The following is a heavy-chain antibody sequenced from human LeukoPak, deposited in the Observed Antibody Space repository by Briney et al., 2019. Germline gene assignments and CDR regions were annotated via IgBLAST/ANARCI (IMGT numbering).Heavy chain of an antibody. CDR2: TSSSSSYI. CDR3: ATVRWDEYYYYYYYYYMDV. Sequence: GGSLRLSCAASGFTFTTYCMSWVRQAPGKGLEWVSSTSSSSSYIYYADSVKGRFTISRDNAKKSLYLQMNRLRAEDTAVYYCATVRWDEYYYYYYYYYMDVWGKGTTVTVSS. D-gene: IGHD3-16*01. CDR1: GFTFTTYC. J-gene: IGHJ6*03. V-gene: IGHV3-21*01.